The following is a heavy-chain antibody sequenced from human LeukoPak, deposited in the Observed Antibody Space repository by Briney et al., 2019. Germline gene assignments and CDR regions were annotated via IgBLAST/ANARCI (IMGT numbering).Heavy chain of an antibody. CDR3: ARGRSGSVGYFDS. CDR1: GGSISSGGYY. Sequence: SETLSLTCTVSGGSISSGGYYWSWIRQHPGKGLEWIGYIYYSGSTYYNPSLKSRVTISVDTSKNQFSLKLSSVTAADTAVYYCARGRSGSVGYFDSWGQGTLVTVSS. CDR2: IYYSGST. D-gene: IGHD3-10*01. J-gene: IGHJ4*02. V-gene: IGHV4-31*03.